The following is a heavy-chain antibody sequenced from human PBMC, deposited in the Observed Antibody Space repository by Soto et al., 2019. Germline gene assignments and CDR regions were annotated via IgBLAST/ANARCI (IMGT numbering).Heavy chain of an antibody. CDR1: GFSFSSYA. CDR3: ARDRYSSDYFVKWFEP. V-gene: IGHV3-30-3*01. CDR2: ISHDGINK. Sequence: QVRLVESGGGVVQPGRSLRLSCTASGFSFSSYAMYWFRQPPGKGLEWVAVISHDGINKHYADSVQGRVTVSRDNANHSLDLQLNSLRGEDTAMYYCARDRYSSDYFVKWFEPWGQGTLVTVSS. D-gene: IGHD6-19*01. J-gene: IGHJ5*02.